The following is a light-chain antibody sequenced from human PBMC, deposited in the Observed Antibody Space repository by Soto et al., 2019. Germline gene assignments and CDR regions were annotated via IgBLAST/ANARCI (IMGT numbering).Light chain of an antibody. CDR1: TSNIGSNY. V-gene: IGLV1-47*02. CDR3: AVWDESLRGYV. J-gene: IGLJ1*01. CDR2: GKN. Sequence: QRVTISCSGSTSNIGSNYVYWYQQFPGTAPKLLIFGKNRRPSGVPDRFSGSKSDTSASLAISGLRSEDEADYYCAVWDESLRGYVFASGTKVTVL.